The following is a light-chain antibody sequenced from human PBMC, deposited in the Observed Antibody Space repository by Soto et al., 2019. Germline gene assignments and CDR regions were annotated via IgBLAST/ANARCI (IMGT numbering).Light chain of an antibody. CDR1: SGHSSYA. CDR2: LDSDGSH. CDR3: QTWGTGIHVV. V-gene: IGLV4-69*01. Sequence: QSVLTQSPSASASLGASVKLTCTLSSGHSSYAIAWHQQQPEKGPRYLMKLDSDGSHTKGDAIPDRFSGSSSGAERYLTISSLQSEDEADYYCQTWGTGIHVVFGVGTKLTFL. J-gene: IGLJ2*01.